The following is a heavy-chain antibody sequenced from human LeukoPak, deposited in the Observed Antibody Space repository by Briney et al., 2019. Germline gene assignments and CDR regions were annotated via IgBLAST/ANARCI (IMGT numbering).Heavy chain of an antibody. J-gene: IGHJ4*02. CDR1: GGSISNYY. CDR2: IYSSGST. Sequence: SETLSLTCTVSGGSISNYYWTWIRQPAGKGLEWIGRIYSSGSTNYNPSLKSRLTMSVDTSKNQFSLKLSSVTAADTAVYYCARDASYNFHCWGQGTLVTVSS. V-gene: IGHV4-4*07. CDR3: ARDASYNFHC. D-gene: IGHD2/OR15-2a*01.